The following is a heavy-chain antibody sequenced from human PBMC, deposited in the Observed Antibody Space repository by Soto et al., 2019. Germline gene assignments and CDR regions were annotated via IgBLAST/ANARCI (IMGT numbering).Heavy chain of an antibody. CDR3: AHTWGLPFEY. D-gene: IGHD3-16*01. J-gene: IGHJ4*02. V-gene: IGHV2-5*01. Sequence: QITLKESGPTLVEPTQTRTLTCTYSGFSLRPTGVGVGWIRQPPGKALEWLGIIYWNDDKRYSPSLKNRFTLTSDISKSQVVLTMTNMDPVDTATYYCAHTWGLPFEYWGQGTLVIVSS. CDR2: IYWNDDK. CDR1: GFSLRPTGVG.